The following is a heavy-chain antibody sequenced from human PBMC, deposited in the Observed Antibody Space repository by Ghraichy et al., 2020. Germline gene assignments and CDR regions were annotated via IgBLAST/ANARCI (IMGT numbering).Heavy chain of an antibody. V-gene: IGHV3-21*01. CDR3: AVYSGYDRSY. CDR2: ISSSSSYI. CDR1: GFTFSSYS. D-gene: IGHD5-12*01. J-gene: IGHJ4*02. Sequence: GESLNISCAASGFTFSSYSMNWVRQAPGKGLEWVSSISSSSSYIYYADSVKGRFTISRDNAKNSLYLQMNSLRAEDTAVYYCAVYSGYDRSYWGQGTLVTVSS.